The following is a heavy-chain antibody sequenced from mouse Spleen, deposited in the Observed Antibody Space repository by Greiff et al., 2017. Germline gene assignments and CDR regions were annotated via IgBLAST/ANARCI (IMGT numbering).Heavy chain of an antibody. Sequence: EVKVEESGGGLVKPGGSLKLSCAASGFTFSSYAMSWVRQTPEKRLEWVATISSGGSYTYYPDSVKGRFTISRDNAKNTLYLQMSSLRSEDTAMYYCARQRGYGNPFDYWGQGTTLTVSS. CDR2: ISSGGSYT. J-gene: IGHJ2*01. V-gene: IGHV5-9-3*01. CDR3: ARQRGYGNPFDY. CDR1: GFTFSSYA. D-gene: IGHD2-1*01.